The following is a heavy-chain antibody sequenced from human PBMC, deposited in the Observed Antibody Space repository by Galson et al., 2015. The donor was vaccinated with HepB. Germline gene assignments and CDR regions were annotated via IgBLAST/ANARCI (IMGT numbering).Heavy chain of an antibody. J-gene: IGHJ5*02. CDR1: GFTFSSNA. D-gene: IGHD6-25*01. Sequence: SLRLSCAASGFTFSSNAMTWVRQAPGKGLEWVSSISDRGGSTYYTDTVTGRFTISRDNSKNTPYLQMNSLRVEDTAVDYCAKDQRSSRASRYDWFDPWGQGTLVTVSS. V-gene: IGHV3-23*01. CDR3: AKDQRSSRASRYDWFDP. CDR2: ISDRGGST.